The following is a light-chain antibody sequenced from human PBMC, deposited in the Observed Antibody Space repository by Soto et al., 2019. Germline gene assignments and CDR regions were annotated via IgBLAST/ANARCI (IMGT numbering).Light chain of an antibody. J-gene: IGLJ1*01. CDR3: QSYDSSLSGCV. V-gene: IGLV1-40*01. CDR1: SSNIGAGYE. Sequence: QSVLTQPPSVSEAPGQRVTISCTGSSSNIGAGYEAHWYQQVPGTAPKLLIYENNNRPSGVPDRFSGSKSGTSASLAITGLQAEDEDEYYCQSYDSSLSGCVFGTGTKLTVL. CDR2: ENN.